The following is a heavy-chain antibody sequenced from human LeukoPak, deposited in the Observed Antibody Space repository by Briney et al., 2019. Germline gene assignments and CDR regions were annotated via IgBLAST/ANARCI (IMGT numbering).Heavy chain of an antibody. CDR2: ISYDGSNK. CDR1: GFTFSSYA. Sequence: GGSLRLSCAASGFTFSSYAMHWVRQAPGKGLEWVAVISYDGSNKYYADSVKGRFTISRDNSKNTLYLQMNSLRAEDTAVYYCARDGGSYHIDYWGQGTLVTVSS. CDR3: ARDGGSYHIDY. V-gene: IGHV3-30-3*01. D-gene: IGHD1-26*01. J-gene: IGHJ4*02.